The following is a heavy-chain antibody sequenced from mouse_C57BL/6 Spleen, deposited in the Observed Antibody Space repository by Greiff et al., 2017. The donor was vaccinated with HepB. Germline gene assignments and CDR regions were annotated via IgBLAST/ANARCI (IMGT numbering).Heavy chain of an antibody. CDR2: IYPRSGNT. V-gene: IGHV1-81*01. D-gene: IGHD2-3*01. Sequence: QVQLKQSGAELARPGASVKLSCKVSGYTFTSYGISWVKQRTGQGLEWIGEIYPRSGNTYYNEKFKGKATLTADKSSSTAYMELRSLTSEDSAVYFCARSDGYYTYWGQGTTLTVSS. CDR1: GYTFTSYG. CDR3: ARSDGYYTY. J-gene: IGHJ2*01.